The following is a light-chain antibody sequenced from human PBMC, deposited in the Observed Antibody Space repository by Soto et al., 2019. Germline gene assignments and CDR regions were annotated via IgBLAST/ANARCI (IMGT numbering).Light chain of an antibody. Sequence: SALTQPASVSGSPGQSITISCTGTSSDVGGYNYVSWYQQHPGKAPKLMIYEVSNRPSGVSNRFSGSKSGNTASLTISGRQAEDDADYYCSSYTSSSTRVFGGGTKLTVL. V-gene: IGLV2-14*01. CDR1: SSDVGGYNY. CDR2: EVS. CDR3: SSYTSSSTRV. J-gene: IGLJ3*02.